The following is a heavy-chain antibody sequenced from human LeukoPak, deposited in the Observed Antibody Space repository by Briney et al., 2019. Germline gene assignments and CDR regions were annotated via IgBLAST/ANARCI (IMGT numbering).Heavy chain of an antibody. Sequence: GASVKVSCKASGGTFSSYTISWVRQAPGQGLEWMGRIIPILGIANYAQKFQGRVTITADESTSTAYMELSSLRSEDTAVYYCARLVVPAANYYYYYMDVWGKGTTVTVSS. CDR2: IIPILGIA. J-gene: IGHJ6*03. CDR3: ARLVVPAANYYYYYMDV. CDR1: GGTFSSYT. D-gene: IGHD2-2*01. V-gene: IGHV1-69*02.